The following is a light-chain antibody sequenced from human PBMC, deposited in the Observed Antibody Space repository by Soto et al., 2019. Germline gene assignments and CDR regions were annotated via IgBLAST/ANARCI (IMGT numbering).Light chain of an antibody. V-gene: IGLV2-23*02. CDR3: CSYAGSSTFGV. CDR1: SSDVGSYNL. J-gene: IGLJ3*02. Sequence: QSALTQPASVSGSPGQSISISCTGTSSDVGSYNLVSWYQQHPGKAPKVVIYEVSERPSGVSNRFFGSKSGNTASLTISGLQAEDEADYYCCSYAGSSTFGVFGGGTKLTVL. CDR2: EVS.